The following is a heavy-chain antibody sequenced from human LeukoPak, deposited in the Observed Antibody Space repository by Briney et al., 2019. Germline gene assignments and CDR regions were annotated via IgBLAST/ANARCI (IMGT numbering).Heavy chain of an antibody. J-gene: IGHJ4*02. D-gene: IGHD4-17*01. CDR2: ISGSGGST. Sequence: GGSLRLSCAASGFTFSSYAMSWVRQAPGKGLEWVSAISGSGGSTYYADSVKGRFTISRDNSKNTLYLQMNGLRAEDTAVYYCAKGYGDYVRPSFDYWGQGTLVTVSS. CDR3: AKGYGDYVRPSFDY. V-gene: IGHV3-23*01. CDR1: GFTFSSYA.